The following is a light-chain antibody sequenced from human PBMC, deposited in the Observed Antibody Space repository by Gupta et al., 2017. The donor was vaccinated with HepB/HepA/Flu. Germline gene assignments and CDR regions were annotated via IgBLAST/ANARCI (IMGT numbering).Light chain of an antibody. CDR2: AAS. CDR3: QQSYSTPYT. V-gene: IGKV1-39*01. Sequence: DIQMTQSPSSLPASVGDRVTITCRASQSISSYLNWYQQKPGKAPKLLIYAASSVQSGVPSRFSGSGSGTDFTLTISSLQPEDVATYYCQQSYSTPYTFGQGTKVEIK. J-gene: IGKJ2*01. CDR1: QSISSY.